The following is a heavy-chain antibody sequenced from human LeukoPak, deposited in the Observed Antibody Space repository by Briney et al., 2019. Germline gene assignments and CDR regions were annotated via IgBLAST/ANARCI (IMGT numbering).Heavy chain of an antibody. CDR3: AKDRVIAVAAFDY. Sequence: GGSLRLSCATSGFTFSSYAMSWVRQAPGKGLEWVSAISGSGGSTYYADSVKGRFTISRDNSKNTLYLQMNSLRAEDTAVYYCAKDRVIAVAAFDYWGQGTLVTVSS. J-gene: IGHJ4*02. V-gene: IGHV3-23*01. CDR2: ISGSGGST. CDR1: GFTFSSYA. D-gene: IGHD6-19*01.